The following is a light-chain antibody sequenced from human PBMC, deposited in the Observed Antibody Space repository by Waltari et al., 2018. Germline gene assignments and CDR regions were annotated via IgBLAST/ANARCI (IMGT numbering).Light chain of an antibody. CDR2: EVS. CDR3: MQNILLPT. CDR1: QSLLHSDGRAR. J-gene: IGKJ1*01. V-gene: IGKV2D-29*02. Sequence: ILMTLAPPPRSVTPGQPTSMPCKSSQSLLHSDGRARLYWYVQKPGQSPQLLIHEVSNRFSGVTDRCSGSGAGADFTLKISRVEAEDVVVYFCMQNILLPTFGQGTKVEIE.